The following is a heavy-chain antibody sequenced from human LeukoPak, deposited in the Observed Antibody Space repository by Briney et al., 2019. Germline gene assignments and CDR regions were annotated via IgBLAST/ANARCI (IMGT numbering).Heavy chain of an antibody. V-gene: IGHV1-8*01. D-gene: IGHD6-13*01. Sequence: YNGNTNYAQKFQGRVTMTRTTSISTAYMELSSLRSEDTAVYYCARVSAAARYYYYGMDVWGQGTTVTVSS. CDR2: YNGNT. J-gene: IGHJ6*02. CDR3: ARVSAAARYYYYGMDV.